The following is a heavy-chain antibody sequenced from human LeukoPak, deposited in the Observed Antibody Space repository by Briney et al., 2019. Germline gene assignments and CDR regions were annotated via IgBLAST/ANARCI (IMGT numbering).Heavy chain of an antibody. Sequence: ASVKVSCKASGGTFSSYAISWVRQAPGQGLEWMGGIIPIFGTANYAQKFQGRVTITADESTSTAYMELSSLRSEDTAVYYCARGNYGDYGWYFDYWGQGTLVTVSS. V-gene: IGHV1-69*13. CDR2: IIPIFGTA. CDR3: ARGNYGDYGWYFDY. CDR1: GGTFSSYA. D-gene: IGHD4-17*01. J-gene: IGHJ4*02.